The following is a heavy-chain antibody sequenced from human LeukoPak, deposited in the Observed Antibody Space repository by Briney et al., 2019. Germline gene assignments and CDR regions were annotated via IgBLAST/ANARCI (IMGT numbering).Heavy chain of an antibody. CDR3: ARGAHSYYYDSSGYSDY. Sequence: PGGSLRLSCAASGFTFSSYWMSWVRQAPGKGLEWVANIKQDGSEKYYVDSVKGRFTISRDNAKNSLYLQMNSLRAEDTAVYYCARGAHSYYYDSSGYSDYWGQGTLVTVSS. CDR2: IKQDGSEK. D-gene: IGHD3-22*01. J-gene: IGHJ4*02. CDR1: GFTFSSYW. V-gene: IGHV3-7*01.